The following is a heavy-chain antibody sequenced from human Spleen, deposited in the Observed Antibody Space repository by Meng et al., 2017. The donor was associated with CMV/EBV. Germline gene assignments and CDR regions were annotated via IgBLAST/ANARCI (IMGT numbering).Heavy chain of an antibody. CDR1: GGSISSGDYY. CDR3: ASLRSGGWRDY. J-gene: IGHJ4*02. V-gene: IGHV4-30-4*08. D-gene: IGHD1-26*01. Sequence: AHLQDSGPGLVKPSQTLSLTCTVSGGSISSGDYYWSWIRQPPGKGLEWIGYIYYSGSTYYNPSLKSRVTISVDTSKNQFSLKLSSVTAADTAVYYCASLRSGGWRDYWDQGTLVTVSS. CDR2: IYYSGST.